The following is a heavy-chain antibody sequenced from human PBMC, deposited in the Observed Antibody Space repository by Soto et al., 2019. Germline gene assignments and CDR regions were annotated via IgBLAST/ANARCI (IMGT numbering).Heavy chain of an antibody. Sequence: ESGGGVVQPGRSLRLSCAASGFTFSSYAMHWVRQAPGKGLEWVAVISYDGSNKYYADSVKGRFTISRDNSKNTLYLQMNSLRAEDTAVYYCARVRGYSYGYADYWGQGTLVTVSS. CDR1: GFTFSSYA. J-gene: IGHJ4*02. CDR3: ARVRGYSYGYADY. V-gene: IGHV3-30-3*01. CDR2: ISYDGSNK. D-gene: IGHD5-18*01.